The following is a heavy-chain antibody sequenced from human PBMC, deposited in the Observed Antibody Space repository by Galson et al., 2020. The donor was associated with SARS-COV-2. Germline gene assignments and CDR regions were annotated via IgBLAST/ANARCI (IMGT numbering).Heavy chain of an antibody. V-gene: IGHV4-31*03. Sequence: ETSETLSLTCTVSGGSISSGGYYWSWIRQHPGKGLEWIGYIYYSGSTYYNPSLKSRVTISVDTSKNQFSLKLSSVTAADTAVYYCARVEPNTLNFDYWGQGTLVTVSS. CDR3: ARVEPNTLNFDY. D-gene: IGHD1-1*01. CDR2: IYYSGST. CDR1: GGSISSGGYY. J-gene: IGHJ4*02.